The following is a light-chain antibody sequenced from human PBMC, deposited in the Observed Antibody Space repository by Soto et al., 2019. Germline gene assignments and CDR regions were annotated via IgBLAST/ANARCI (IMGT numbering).Light chain of an antibody. Sequence: DIQITQSPSTLSASVGDRVTITCRASQSISSWLAWYQQRPGKPPKLLIYDASSLESGVPSRFSGSGSGTEFTLTISSLQPDDFATYYCQQYNSYSPRTFGQGTKVDI. V-gene: IGKV1-5*01. CDR3: QQYNSYSPRT. CDR1: QSISSW. CDR2: DAS. J-gene: IGKJ1*01.